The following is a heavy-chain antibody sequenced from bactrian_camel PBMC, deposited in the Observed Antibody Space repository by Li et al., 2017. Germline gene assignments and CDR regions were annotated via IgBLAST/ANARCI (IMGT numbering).Heavy chain of an antibody. CDR3: AAGFWCRELRADRCNY. J-gene: IGHJ4*01. CDR2: FTSDGSI. CDR1: GYTLSSGYC. Sequence: EVQLVESGGGSVQAGGSLRLFCTASGYTLSSGYCMGWFRQAPGEFREGVASFTSDGSISYGDSVKGRFTISKDNAKNILYLQMNSLKPEDTAMYYCAAGFWCRELRADRCNYWGLGTQVTVS. D-gene: IGHD7*01. V-gene: IGHV3S42*01.